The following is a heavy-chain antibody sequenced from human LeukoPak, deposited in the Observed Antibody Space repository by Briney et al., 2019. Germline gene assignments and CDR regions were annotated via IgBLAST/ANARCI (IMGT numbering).Heavy chain of an antibody. CDR3: ARMSTQTADDY. V-gene: IGHV4-39*07. J-gene: IGHJ4*02. CDR2: INHSGST. CDR1: GGSISSSSYY. Sequence: SETLSLTCTVSGGSISSSSYYWSWIRQPPGKGLEWIGEINHSGSTNYNPSLKSRVTISVDTSKNQFSLKLSSVTAADTAVYYCARMSTQTADDYSGQGTLVTVSS. D-gene: IGHD2-2*01.